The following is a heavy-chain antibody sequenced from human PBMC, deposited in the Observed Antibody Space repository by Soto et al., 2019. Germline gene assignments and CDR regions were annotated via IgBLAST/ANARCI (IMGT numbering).Heavy chain of an antibody. D-gene: IGHD4-17*01. CDR2: IIPIVGGA. J-gene: IGHJ4*02. CDR3: ARDKGYGELDH. V-gene: IGHV1-69*08. CDR1: GGTFSTYT. Sequence: QVHLVQSGAEVKKPGSSVKVSYRASGGTFSTYTISWVRQVPGQGLEWMGKIIPIVGGADYAQEFQGRVTITADKSTSTAYMVLSSLRSEDTAVYFCARDKGYGELDHWGQGTLVTVSS.